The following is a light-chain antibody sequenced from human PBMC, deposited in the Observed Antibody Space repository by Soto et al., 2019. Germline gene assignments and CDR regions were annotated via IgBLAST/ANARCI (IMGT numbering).Light chain of an antibody. Sequence: QSVLAQPPSASGTPGQRVTISCSGSTSNVGSNLASWYQQLPGSAPKLLIYNDYERPSGVPDRFSGSKSGTSASLGISGLRSEDEADYFCAVWDDSLSGVVFGGGTRSPS. CDR2: NDY. V-gene: IGLV1-47*02. J-gene: IGLJ2*01. CDR1: TSNVGSNL. CDR3: AVWDDSLSGVV.